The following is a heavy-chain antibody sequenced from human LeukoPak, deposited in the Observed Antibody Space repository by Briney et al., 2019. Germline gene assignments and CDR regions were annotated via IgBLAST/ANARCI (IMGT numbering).Heavy chain of an antibody. V-gene: IGHV4-34*01. CDR2: INHSGST. CDR1: GGSFSGYY. J-gene: IGHJ4*02. Sequence: SETLSLTCAVYGGSFSGYYWSWIRQPPGKGLEWIGEINHSGSTNYNPSLKSRVTISVDTSKNQFSLKLSSVTAADTAVYYCARRWAGAVAGNIDYWGQGTLVTVSS. D-gene: IGHD6-19*01. CDR3: ARRWAGAVAGNIDY.